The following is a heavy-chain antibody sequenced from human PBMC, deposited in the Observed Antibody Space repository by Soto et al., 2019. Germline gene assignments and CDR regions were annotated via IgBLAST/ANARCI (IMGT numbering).Heavy chain of an antibody. CDR1: GGSVSSGSYY. Sequence: QVQLQESGPGLVKPSETLSLTCTVSGGSVSSGSYYWSWIRQPPGKGLEWIGYIYYSGSTNYNPYHRSRVTISVDTSKNQYSLKLGSVTAADTAVYYGATLGWCGSGPPEALGNWGQGTLVTVSS. J-gene: IGHJ4*02. D-gene: IGHD6-19*01. V-gene: IGHV4-61*01. CDR2: IYYSGST. CDR3: ATLGWCGSGPPEALGN.